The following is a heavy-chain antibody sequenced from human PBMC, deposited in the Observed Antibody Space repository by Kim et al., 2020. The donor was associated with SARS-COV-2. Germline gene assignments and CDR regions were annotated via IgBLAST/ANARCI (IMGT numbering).Heavy chain of an antibody. CDR3: ASHYDILTGYYKIDY. V-gene: IGHV4-39*01. D-gene: IGHD3-9*01. CDR2: IYYSGST. J-gene: IGHJ4*02. CDR1: GGSISSSSYY. Sequence: SETLSLTCTVSGGSISSSSYYWGWIRQPPGKGLEWIGSIYYSGSTYYNPSLKSRVTISVDTSKNQFSLKLSSVTAADTAVYYCASHYDILTGYYKIDYWGQGTLVTVSS.